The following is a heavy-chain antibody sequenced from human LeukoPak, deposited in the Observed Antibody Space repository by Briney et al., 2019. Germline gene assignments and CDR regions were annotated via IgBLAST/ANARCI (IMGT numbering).Heavy chain of an antibody. CDR3: ARDGYQVPTTFGTFDP. D-gene: IGHD3-3*01. CDR2: INTDGSST. V-gene: IGHV3-74*01. CDR1: GFTFSTYW. J-gene: IGHJ5*02. Sequence: EGSLRLSCAASGFTFSTYWMHWVRQAPGKGLVWVSRINTDGSSTSYADSVKGRFTISRDNAKTKLYLQMNSLRAEDTAVYYCARDGYQVPTTFGTFDPWGQGTLVTVSS.